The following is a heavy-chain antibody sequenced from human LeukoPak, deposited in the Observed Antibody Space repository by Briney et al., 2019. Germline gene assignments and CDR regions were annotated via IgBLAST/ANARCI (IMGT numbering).Heavy chain of an antibody. Sequence: GGSLRLSCAASGFTFSSYAMSWVRQAPGKGLEWVSAISGSGGSTYYADSVKGRFTISRDNSKNTLYLQMNSLRAEDTAVYYCAKGPGIAVAGTGHYFGYWGQGTLVTVSS. V-gene: IGHV3-23*01. J-gene: IGHJ4*02. CDR3: AKGPGIAVAGTGHYFGY. D-gene: IGHD6-19*01. CDR2: ISGSGGST. CDR1: GFTFSSYA.